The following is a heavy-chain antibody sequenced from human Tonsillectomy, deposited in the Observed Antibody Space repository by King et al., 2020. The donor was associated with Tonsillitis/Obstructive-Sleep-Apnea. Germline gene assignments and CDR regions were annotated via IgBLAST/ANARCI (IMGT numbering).Heavy chain of an antibody. Sequence: VQLVESGAEVKKPGASVKVSCKASGYTFTSYDINWVRQATGQGLEWMGWMNPNSGNTGYAQKFQGRVTMTRNTSISTAYMELSRLRSEDTAVYYCARVYYYDRSGSKGAAFDIWGQGTMVTVSS. CDR3: ARVYYYDRSGSKGAAFDI. J-gene: IGHJ3*02. CDR2: MNPNSGNT. V-gene: IGHV1-8*01. CDR1: GYTFTSYD. D-gene: IGHD3-22*01.